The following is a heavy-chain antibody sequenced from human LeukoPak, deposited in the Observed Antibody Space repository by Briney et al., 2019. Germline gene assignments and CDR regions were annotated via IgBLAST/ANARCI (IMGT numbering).Heavy chain of an antibody. CDR1: GFTFSSYW. CDR2: INSDGSST. D-gene: IGHD6-6*01. J-gene: IGHJ4*02. Sequence: GGSLRLSCVASGFTFSSYWMHWVRQDPGKGPVWVSRINSDGSSTRYAYADSVKGRFTISRDNAKNTLYLQMNSLRAEDTAVYYCAREIAADRGFDSWGQGTLVTVSS. V-gene: IGHV3-74*01. CDR3: AREIAADRGFDS.